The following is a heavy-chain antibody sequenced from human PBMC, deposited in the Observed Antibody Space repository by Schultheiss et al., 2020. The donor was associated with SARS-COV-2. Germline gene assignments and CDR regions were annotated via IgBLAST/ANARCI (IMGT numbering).Heavy chain of an antibody. CDR3: AREHIVVVTAIWAGYYYYGMDV. Sequence: ASVKVSCKASGYTFTSYDINWVRQATGQGLEWMGWMNPNSGNTGYAQKFQGRVTMTRNTSISTAYMELSSLRSEDTAVYYCAREHIVVVTAIWAGYYYYGMDVWGQGTTVTVSS. CDR1: GYTFTSYD. V-gene: IGHV1-8*01. CDR2: MNPNSGNT. J-gene: IGHJ6*02. D-gene: IGHD2-21*02.